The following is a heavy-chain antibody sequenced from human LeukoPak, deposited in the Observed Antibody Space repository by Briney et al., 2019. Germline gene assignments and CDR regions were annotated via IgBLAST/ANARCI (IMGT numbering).Heavy chain of an antibody. D-gene: IGHD2-2*03. Sequence: SQTLSLTCTVSGGSISSGDYYWSWIRQPPGKGLEWIGYIYYSGSTYYNPSLKNRVTISVDTSKNQFSLKLSSVTAADTAVYYCARDVGYCSSTSCYNWFDPWGQGTLVTVSS. CDR2: IYYSGST. CDR1: GGSISSGDYY. V-gene: IGHV4-30-4*08. CDR3: ARDVGYCSSTSCYNWFDP. J-gene: IGHJ5*02.